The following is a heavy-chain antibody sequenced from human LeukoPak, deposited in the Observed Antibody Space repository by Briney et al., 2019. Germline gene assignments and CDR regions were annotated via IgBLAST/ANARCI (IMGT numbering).Heavy chain of an antibody. V-gene: IGHV1-24*01. CDR2: FDPEDGET. CDR3: ATTSLNYYDSSGYDY. J-gene: IGHJ4*02. Sequence: ASVKVSCKVSGYTLTELSMHWVRQAPGKGLEWMGGFDPEDGETIYAQKFQGRVTMTEDTSTDTAYMELSSLRSEDTAVYYCATTSLNYYDSSGYDYWGQGTLVTVSS. CDR1: GYTLTELS. D-gene: IGHD3-22*01.